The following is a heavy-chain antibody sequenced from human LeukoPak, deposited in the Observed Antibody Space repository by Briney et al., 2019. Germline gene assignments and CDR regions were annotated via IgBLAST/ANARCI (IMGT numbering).Heavy chain of an antibody. D-gene: IGHD1-26*01. CDR3: AGIGANGDY. V-gene: IGHV4-59*01. CDR1: GFTFSSNT. CDR2: IYDSGST. Sequence: PGGSLRLSCAASGFTFSSNTMNWVRQAPGKGLEWIGYIYDSGSTNYNPSLKSRVTISVDTSKNQFSLKLSSVTTADTAVYYCAGIGANGDYWGQGTLVTVSS. J-gene: IGHJ4*02.